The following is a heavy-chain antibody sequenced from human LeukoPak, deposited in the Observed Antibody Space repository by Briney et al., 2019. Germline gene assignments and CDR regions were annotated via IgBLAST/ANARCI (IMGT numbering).Heavy chain of an antibody. CDR1: GLTGSHNY. D-gene: IGHD1-26*01. V-gene: IGHV3-23*01. J-gene: IGHJ4*02. CDR2: LSGSGSST. CDR3: AKDRSYAFDY. Sequence: SGGSLRLSCAASGLTGSHNYVSWVRQAPGKGLEWVSALSGSGSSTYYADSVKGRFTISRDNSKNTLFLQMNGLRAEDTALYYCAKDRSYAFDYWGQGILVTVSS.